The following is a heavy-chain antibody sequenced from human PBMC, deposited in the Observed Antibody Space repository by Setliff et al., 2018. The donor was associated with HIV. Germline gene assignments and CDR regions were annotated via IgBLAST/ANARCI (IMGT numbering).Heavy chain of an antibody. CDR3: ASGYGGEGGGATEVVDV. Sequence: AGGSLRLSCAASRFIFNNYGIHWVRQAPGKGLEWVALMWYDGTKKLYGKTVMGRFTMSRDSSKNTVHLQMNSLTAEDTAIYYCASGYGGEGGGATEVVDVWGQGTRVTVSS. V-gene: IGHV3-33*01. CDR2: MWYDGTKK. D-gene: IGHD1-26*01. J-gene: IGHJ3*01. CDR1: RFIFNNYG.